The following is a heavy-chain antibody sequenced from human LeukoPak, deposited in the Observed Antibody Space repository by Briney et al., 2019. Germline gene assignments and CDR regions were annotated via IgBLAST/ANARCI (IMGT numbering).Heavy chain of an antibody. V-gene: IGHV3-30*04. CDR3: ARGELMVVIEYFQH. CDR2: ISYDGSNK. J-gene: IGHJ1*01. D-gene: IGHD3-22*01. CDR1: GFTFSSYA. Sequence: GGSLRLSCAASGFTFSSYAMHWVRQAPGKGLEWVAVISYDGSNKYYADSVKGRFTISRDNSKNTLYLQMNSLRAEDTAVYYCARGELMVVIEYFQHWGQGTLVTVPS.